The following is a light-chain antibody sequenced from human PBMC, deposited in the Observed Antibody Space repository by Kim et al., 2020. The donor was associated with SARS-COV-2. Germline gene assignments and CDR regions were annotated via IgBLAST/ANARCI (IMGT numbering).Light chain of an antibody. Sequence: ELTQPPSASGTPGQRVTISCSGSSSNIGGNTVNWYQQLPGTAPKLLIYSNNQRPSGVPDRFSGSKSGTSASLAISGLQSEDEADYYCAAWDDSLNGDVFGGGTKVTVL. J-gene: IGLJ7*01. CDR3: AAWDDSLNGDV. CDR2: SNN. V-gene: IGLV1-44*01. CDR1: SSNIGGNT.